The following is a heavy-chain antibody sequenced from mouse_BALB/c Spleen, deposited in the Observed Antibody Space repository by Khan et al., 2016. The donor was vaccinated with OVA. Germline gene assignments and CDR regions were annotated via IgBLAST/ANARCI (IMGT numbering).Heavy chain of an antibody. D-gene: IGHD1-1*01. V-gene: IGHV1-69*02. J-gene: IGHJ3*02. CDR1: GYPLTSYW. CDR3: SRSFHYGSSTWFGY. Sequence: QVRLQQSGAELVKPGASVKLSCKASGYPLTSYWLHWVKQRPGQGLEWIGEIDPSDSYTNYNQKFKGKATVTVDKSSSTTYMQLSSLTSEDSAVYYCSRSFHYGSSTWFGYWGQGTLVTVSA. CDR2: IDPSDSYT.